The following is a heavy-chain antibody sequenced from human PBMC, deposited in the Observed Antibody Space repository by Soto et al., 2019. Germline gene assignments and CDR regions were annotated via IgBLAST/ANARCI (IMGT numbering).Heavy chain of an antibody. J-gene: IGHJ6*02. CDR1: GDSVSRNSAA. CDR3: ARAGEEVVPAAIAYYYYGMDV. D-gene: IGHD2-2*01. Sequence: PSQTLSLTCVISGDSVSRNSAAWNWIRQSPSRGLEWLGRTYYRSKWYNDYAVSVKSRITINPDTSKNQFSLQLNSVTPEDTAVYYCARAGEEVVPAAIAYYYYGMDVWGQGTTVTVSS. CDR2: TYYRSKWYN. V-gene: IGHV6-1*01.